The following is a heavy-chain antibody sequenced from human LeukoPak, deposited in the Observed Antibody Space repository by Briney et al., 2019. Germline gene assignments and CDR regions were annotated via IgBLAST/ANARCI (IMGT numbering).Heavy chain of an antibody. Sequence: GGSLRLSCAASGFTFSNYNMNWVRQAPGKGLEWISYISSSGRTTNYADSVKGRFTISRDNAKNSLYLQMNSLKDGDMAVYYCATSGTYRFDYWGQGTLVTVSS. CDR2: ISSSGRTT. D-gene: IGHD1-26*01. CDR1: GFTFSNYN. V-gene: IGHV3-48*02. J-gene: IGHJ4*02. CDR3: ATSGTYRFDY.